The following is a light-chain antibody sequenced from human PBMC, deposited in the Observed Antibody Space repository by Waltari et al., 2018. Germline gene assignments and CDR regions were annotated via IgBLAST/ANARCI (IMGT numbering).Light chain of an antibody. CDR1: HNINIY. CDR2: GAS. CDR3: QQGYSTRFT. V-gene: IGKV1-39*01. J-gene: IGKJ3*01. Sequence: DIQMTLSPSSLSASVGDTVTITCRASHNINIYLNWYQQKPGRAPKLLIHGASSLHTGVPSRFSGSGSGTDFTLTISSLQPEDFATYYCQQGYSTRFTFGPGTIVDMK.